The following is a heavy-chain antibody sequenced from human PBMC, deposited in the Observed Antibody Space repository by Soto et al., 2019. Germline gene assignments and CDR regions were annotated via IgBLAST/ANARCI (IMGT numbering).Heavy chain of an antibody. CDR1: GFTFSSYG. D-gene: IGHD5-18*01. Sequence: QVQLVESGGGVVQPGRSLRLSCAASGFTFSSYGMHWVRQAPGKGLEWVAVIWYDGSNKYYADSVKGRFTISRDNSKNTLYLQMNSLRAEDTAVYYCARGGDTAMPPGFLWGQGTLVTVSS. J-gene: IGHJ4*02. V-gene: IGHV3-33*01. CDR2: IWYDGSNK. CDR3: ARGGDTAMPPGFL.